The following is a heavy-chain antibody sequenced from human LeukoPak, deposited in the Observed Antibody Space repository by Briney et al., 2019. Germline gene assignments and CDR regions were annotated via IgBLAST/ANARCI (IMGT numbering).Heavy chain of an antibody. V-gene: IGHV3-7*01. D-gene: IGHD6-13*01. CDR1: GFTFSDYY. CDR3: ARAKVAAVLYYFDY. J-gene: IGHJ4*02. Sequence: GGSLRLSCAASGFTFSDYYMSWVRQAPGKGLEWVANIKQDGSEKYYVDSVKGRFTISRDNAKNSLYLQMNSLRAEDTAVYYCARAKVAAVLYYFDYWGQGTLVTVSS. CDR2: IKQDGSEK.